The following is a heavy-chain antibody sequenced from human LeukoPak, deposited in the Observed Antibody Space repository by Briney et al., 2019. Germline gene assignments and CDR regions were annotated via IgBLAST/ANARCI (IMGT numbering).Heavy chain of an antibody. Sequence: SETLSLTCTVSGGSISSYYWSWIRQPPGKGLEWIGHIYYSGSTNYNPSLKSRVTISVDTSKNQFSLKLSSVTAADTAVYYCARYNYDILTGYYYYFDYWGQGTLVTVSS. CDR3: ARYNYDILTGYYYYFDY. CDR2: IYYSGST. CDR1: GGSISSYY. D-gene: IGHD3-9*01. J-gene: IGHJ4*02. V-gene: IGHV4-59*01.